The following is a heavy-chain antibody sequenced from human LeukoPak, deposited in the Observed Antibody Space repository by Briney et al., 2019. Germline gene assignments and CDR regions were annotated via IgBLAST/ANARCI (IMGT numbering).Heavy chain of an antibody. CDR3: ARSGSGSYQGYYYYYMDV. V-gene: IGHV3-7*01. D-gene: IGHD3-10*01. CDR2: IKQDGSEK. Sequence: GGSLRLSCAASGFTFSSYWMSWVRQAPGKGLEWVAHIKQDGSEKYYVDSVKGRFTISRDNAKNSLYLQINSLRAEDTAVYYCARSGSGSYQGYYYYYMDVWGKGTTVTVSS. J-gene: IGHJ6*03. CDR1: GFTFSSYW.